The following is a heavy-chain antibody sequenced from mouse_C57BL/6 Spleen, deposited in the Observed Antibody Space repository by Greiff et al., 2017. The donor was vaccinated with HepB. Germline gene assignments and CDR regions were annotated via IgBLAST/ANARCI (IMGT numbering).Heavy chain of an antibody. D-gene: IGHD1-1*01. V-gene: IGHV2-2*01. CDR2: IWSGGST. J-gene: IGHJ3*01. CDR3: ARNGGSSYEAWFAY. CDR1: GFSLTSYG. Sequence: VQGVESGPGLVQPSQSLSITCTVSGFSLTSYGVHWVRQSPGKGLEWLGVIWSGGSTDYNAAFISRLSISKDNSKSQVFFKMNSLQADDTAIYYCARNGGSSYEAWFAYWGQGTLVTVSA.